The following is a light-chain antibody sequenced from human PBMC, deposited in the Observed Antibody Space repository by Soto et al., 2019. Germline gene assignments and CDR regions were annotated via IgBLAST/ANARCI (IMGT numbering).Light chain of an antibody. J-gene: IGKJ2*01. V-gene: IGKV1-5*01. CDR1: QSIGYW. CDR2: AAS. CDR3: QQYKTYTT. Sequence: DIQMTQSPSRLSASVGDRVTITCRASQSIGYWLAWYQQKPGKAPNLLIYAASTLETGVPSRFSGSGYGTEFTLTIASLQPDDSASYYCQQYKTYTTFGQGTKLEIK.